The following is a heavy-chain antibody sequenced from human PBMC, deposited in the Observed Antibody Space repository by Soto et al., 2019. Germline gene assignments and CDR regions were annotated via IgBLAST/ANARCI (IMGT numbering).Heavy chain of an antibody. V-gene: IGHV1-69*02. Sequence: QAQLVQSGAEVKKPGSSVKVSYKASGGTFNRETFSWVRQAPGQGLQWMGRIIPVLDLADYAQKFEGRVTITADTSTTTVYLDLSGLVSDDTAVYYCARGGKLGGDLDVWGKGTPVIVSS. J-gene: IGHJ6*04. CDR2: IIPVLDLA. CDR3: ARGGKLGGDLDV. D-gene: IGHD3-10*01. CDR1: GGTFNRET.